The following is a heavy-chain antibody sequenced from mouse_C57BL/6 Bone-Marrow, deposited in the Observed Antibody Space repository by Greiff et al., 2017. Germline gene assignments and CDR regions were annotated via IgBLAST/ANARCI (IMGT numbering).Heavy chain of an antibody. V-gene: IGHV1-54*01. CDR1: GYAFTNYL. Sequence: QVQLKQSGAELVRPGTSVKVSCKASGYAFTNYLIEWVKQRPGQGLEWIGVINPGSGGTNYNEKFKGKATLTADKSSSTAYMQLSSLTSEDSAVYFCARLDGYPGYFDVWGTGTTVTVSS. J-gene: IGHJ1*03. CDR2: INPGSGGT. D-gene: IGHD2-3*01. CDR3: ARLDGYPGYFDV.